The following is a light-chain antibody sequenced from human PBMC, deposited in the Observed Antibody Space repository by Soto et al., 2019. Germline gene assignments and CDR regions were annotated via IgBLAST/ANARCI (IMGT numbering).Light chain of an antibody. CDR3: QQYNNWWT. CDR2: GAS. CDR1: QSVSNN. Sequence: EIVMTQSPATLSVSPGERATLSCRASQSVSNNVAWYQKNTGQAPRLLIYGASTRATGIPARFSGSGSGTAVTLTISSLQSEDFAVYYCQQYNNWWTFGQGTKVEIK. V-gene: IGKV3-15*01. J-gene: IGKJ1*01.